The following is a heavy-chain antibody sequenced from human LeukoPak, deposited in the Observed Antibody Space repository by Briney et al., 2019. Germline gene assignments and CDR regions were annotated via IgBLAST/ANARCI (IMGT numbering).Heavy chain of an antibody. CDR3: ARKGTYYYDSSGYYPDAFDI. CDR2: ISSSSTI. CDR1: GFTFSSYS. D-gene: IGHD3-22*01. Sequence: GGSLRLSCAASGFTFSSYSMNWVRQAPGKGLEWVSYISSSSTIYYADSVKGRFTISRDNAKNSLYLQMNSLRAEDTAVYYCARKGTYYYDSSGYYPDAFDIWGQGTMVTVSS. J-gene: IGHJ3*02. V-gene: IGHV3-48*01.